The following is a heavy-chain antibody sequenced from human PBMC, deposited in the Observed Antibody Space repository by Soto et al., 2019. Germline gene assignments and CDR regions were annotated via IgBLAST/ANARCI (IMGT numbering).Heavy chain of an antibody. D-gene: IGHD1-1*01. CDR1: GGSFSGYY. CDR2: INHSGST. Sequence: QVQLQQWGAGLLKPSETLSLTCAVYGGSFSGYYWSWIRQPPGKGLEWIGEINHSGSTNYNPSLKSRVTISVDTSKNQVSLKLSSVTAADTAVYHCARGGTTGLAYWGQGTLVTVSS. CDR3: ARGGTTGLAY. V-gene: IGHV4-34*01. J-gene: IGHJ4*02.